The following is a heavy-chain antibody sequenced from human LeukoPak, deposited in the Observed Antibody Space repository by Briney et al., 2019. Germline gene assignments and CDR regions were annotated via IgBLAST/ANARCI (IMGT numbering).Heavy chain of an antibody. CDR3: ARDSGSFNYYYYGMDV. V-gene: IGHV4-59*01. D-gene: IGHD1-26*01. J-gene: IGHJ6*02. CDR1: GFTFSDYY. Sequence: GSLRLTCAASGFTFSDYYMSWIRQPPGKGLEWIGYIYYSGSTNYNPSLKSRVTISVDTSKNQFSLKLSSVTAADTAVYYCARDSGSFNYYYYGMDVWGQGTTVTVSS. CDR2: IYYSGST.